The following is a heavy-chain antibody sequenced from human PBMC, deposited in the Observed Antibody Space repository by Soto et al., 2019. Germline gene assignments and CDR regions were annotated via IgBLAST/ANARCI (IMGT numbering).Heavy chain of an antibody. Sequence: EVQLVESGGGLVQPGGSLRLSCAASGVTVSSNYMSWVRQAPGTGLEWVSVIYSGGSTYYGDSVKGRFTISRDNSKNTLYLQMNSLRAEDTAVYYCARHGYNYGGGYFDYWGQGTLGTVSS. CDR3: ARHGYNYGGGYFDY. CDR1: GVTVSSNY. V-gene: IGHV3-66*04. CDR2: IYSGGST. J-gene: IGHJ4*02. D-gene: IGHD5-18*01.